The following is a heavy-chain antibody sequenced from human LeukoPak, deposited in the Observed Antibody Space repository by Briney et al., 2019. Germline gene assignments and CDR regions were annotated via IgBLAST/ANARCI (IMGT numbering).Heavy chain of an antibody. D-gene: IGHD3-3*01. J-gene: IGHJ5*02. CDR1: GYTFTGYY. V-gene: IGHV1-2*02. Sequence: ASVKVSCKASGYTFTGYYMHWVRQAPGQGLEWMGWINPNSGGTNYAQKFQGRVTMTRDTSISTACMELSRLRSDDTAVYYCARVTIFGVVIYWFDPWGQGTLVTVSS. CDR2: INPNSGGT. CDR3: ARVTIFGVVIYWFDP.